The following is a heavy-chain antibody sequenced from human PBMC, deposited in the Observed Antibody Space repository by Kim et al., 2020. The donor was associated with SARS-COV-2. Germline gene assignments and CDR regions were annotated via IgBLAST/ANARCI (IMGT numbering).Heavy chain of an antibody. CDR2: IYYSGST. CDR3: ARARGGATHFDY. CDR1: GGSISSYY. D-gene: IGHD1-26*01. V-gene: IGHV4-59*01. Sequence: SETLSLTCTVSGGSISSYYWSWIRQPPGKGLEWMGYIYYSGSTNYNSSLKSRVTISVDTSKNQFSLKLSSVTAADTAVYYCARARGGATHFDYLGQGTLV. J-gene: IGHJ4*02.